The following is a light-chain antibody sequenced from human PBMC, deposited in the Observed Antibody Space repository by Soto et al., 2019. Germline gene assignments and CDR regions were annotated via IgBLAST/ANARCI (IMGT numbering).Light chain of an antibody. CDR1: SSDVGTYNL. Sequence: QSVLTQPASVSGSPGQSITISCTGTSSDVGTYNLVSWYQQHPGKAPKLMIYEGSKRPSGVSNRFSASKSGNTASLTISGLQAEDEADYYCCSYAGSSTLVFGGGTQLTV. CDR3: CSYAGSSTLV. J-gene: IGLJ3*02. CDR2: EGS. V-gene: IGLV2-23*01.